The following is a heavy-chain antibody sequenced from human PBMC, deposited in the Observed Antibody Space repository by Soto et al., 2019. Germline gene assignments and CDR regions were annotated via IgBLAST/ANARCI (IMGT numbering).Heavy chain of an antibody. Sequence: PSETLSLTCTVSGGSICPHYWGWIRQTPGQGLEWIGEINHSGSTNYNPSLKSRVTISVDTSKNQFSLKLSSVTAADTAVYYCARGGSSSGEKDFDYWAQGTLVTVSS. CDR3: ARGGSSSGEKDFDY. CDR2: INHSGST. CDR1: GGSICPHY. V-gene: IGHV4-34*01. D-gene: IGHD6-13*01. J-gene: IGHJ4*02.